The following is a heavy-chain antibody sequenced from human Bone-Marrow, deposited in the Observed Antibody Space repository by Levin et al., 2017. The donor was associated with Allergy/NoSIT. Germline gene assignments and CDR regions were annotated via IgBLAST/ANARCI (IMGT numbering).Heavy chain of an antibody. J-gene: IGHJ4*02. Sequence: GGSLRLSCKASGGTFRTYGINWVRQAPGQGLEWMVGIIPIYGIPNYAQRLQGRVTITADESTTTAYMELTSLRSEDTAVYYCASQGYCSSPSCPSYYWGQGTLVTVSS. CDR2: IIPIYGIP. CDR1: GGTFRTYG. CDR3: ASQGYCSSPSCPSYY. V-gene: IGHV1-69*01. D-gene: IGHD2-2*01.